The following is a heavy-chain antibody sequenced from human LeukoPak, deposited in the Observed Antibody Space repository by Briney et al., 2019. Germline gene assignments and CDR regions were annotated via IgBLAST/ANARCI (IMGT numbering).Heavy chain of an antibody. J-gene: IGHJ4*02. CDR1: GYTLTELS. CDR2: FDPEDGET. Sequence: ASVKVSCKVSGYTLTELSMHWVRQAPGKGLEWMGGFDPEDGETICAQKFQGRVTITADESTSTAYMDLGSLRSEDTAVYYCARGREITMIATRYYFDYWGQGTLVTVSS. V-gene: IGHV1-24*01. CDR3: ARGREITMIATRYYFDY. D-gene: IGHD3-22*01.